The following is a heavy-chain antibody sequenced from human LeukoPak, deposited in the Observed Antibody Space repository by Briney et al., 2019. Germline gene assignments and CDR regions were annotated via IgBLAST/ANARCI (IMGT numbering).Heavy chain of an antibody. V-gene: IGHV4-4*07. CDR1: GGSISSYH. CDR2: IYTSGST. CDR3: ARESWGGIQYYYYYGMDV. Sequence: PSETLSLTCTVSGGSISSYHWSWIRQPAGKGLEWIGRIYTSGSTNYNPSLKSRVTMSVDTSKNQFSLKLSSVTAADTAVYYCARESWGGIQYYYYYGMDVWGQGTTVTVSS. D-gene: IGHD7-27*01. J-gene: IGHJ6*02.